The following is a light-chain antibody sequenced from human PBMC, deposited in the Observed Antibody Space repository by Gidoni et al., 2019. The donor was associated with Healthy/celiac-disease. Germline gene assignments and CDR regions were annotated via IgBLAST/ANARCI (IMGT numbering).Light chain of an antibody. V-gene: IGKV3-15*01. CDR1: QSVNSN. Sequence: VMTQAPATLSVSPGERASLSCSAGQSVNSNLASYQQKPGQAPSPLIYGASTRSAGIAARFSGSGSGTEFTLTISSLQSEDFAVYYCQQYNNWPPELTFGGGTKVEIK. CDR3: QQYNNWPPELT. J-gene: IGKJ4*01. CDR2: GAS.